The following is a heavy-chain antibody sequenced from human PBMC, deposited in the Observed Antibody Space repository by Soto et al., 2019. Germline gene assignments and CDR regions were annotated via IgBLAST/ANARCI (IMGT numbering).Heavy chain of an antibody. CDR1: GYTFTSYD. V-gene: IGHV1-8*01. CDR2: MNPNSGNT. Sequence: ASVKVSCKASGYTFTSYDINWVRQATGQGLEWMGWMNPNSGNTGYAQKFQGRVTMTRNTSISTAYMELSSLRSEDTAVYYCARDFSCGGSCQTRYYYYYYGMDVWGEPPTVTV. D-gene: IGHD2-15*01. J-gene: IGHJ6*01. CDR3: ARDFSCGGSCQTRYYYYYYGMDV.